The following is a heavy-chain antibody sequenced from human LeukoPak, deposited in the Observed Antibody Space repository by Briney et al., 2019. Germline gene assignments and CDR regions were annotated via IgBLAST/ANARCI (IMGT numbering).Heavy chain of an antibody. V-gene: IGHV4-39*06. CDR1: GGSISNYY. CDR2: IYYSGST. D-gene: IGHD1-1*01. J-gene: IGHJ4*02. CDR3: TRATGAGSIDY. Sequence: SETLSLTCTVSGGSISNYYWGWIRQPPGEGLEWIGSIYYSGSTYYNSSLQSRVTISVHMSNNQFALKLSSVTAADTAVYYCTRATGAGSIDYWGQGTLVTVSS.